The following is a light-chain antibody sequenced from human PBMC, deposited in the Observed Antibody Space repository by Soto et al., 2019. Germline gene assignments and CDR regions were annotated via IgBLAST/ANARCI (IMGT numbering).Light chain of an antibody. Sequence: EIVLTQSPGTLSLSPGERATLSCRASQSVISSYLAWYQQKPGQAPRLLIYAASSRATGIADRFSGSGSGTDFTLTISRLEPEDFAVYYCQQYDSSYTFGQGTKLEIK. V-gene: IGKV3-20*01. CDR3: QQYDSSYT. J-gene: IGKJ2*01. CDR2: AAS. CDR1: QSVISSY.